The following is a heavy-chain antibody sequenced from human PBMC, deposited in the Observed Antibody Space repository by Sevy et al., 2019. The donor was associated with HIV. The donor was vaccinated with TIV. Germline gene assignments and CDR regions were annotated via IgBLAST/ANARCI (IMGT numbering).Heavy chain of an antibody. CDR3: ARVIDYGELGNWFDP. D-gene: IGHD4-17*01. CDR1: GFTLNNYW. Sequence: GGSLRLSCAASGFTLNNYWMSWVRQAPGKGLEWVANIKPDGSDKYYVGSLKGRFTIYRDNAKNSLYLEMNNLRAEDTAVYYCARVIDYGELGNWFDPWGQGTLVTVSS. CDR2: IKPDGSDK. V-gene: IGHV3-7*01. J-gene: IGHJ5*02.